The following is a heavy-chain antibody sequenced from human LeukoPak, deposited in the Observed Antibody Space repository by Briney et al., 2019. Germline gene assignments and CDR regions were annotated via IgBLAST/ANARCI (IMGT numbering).Heavy chain of an antibody. Sequence: GGSLRLSCAASGFTFSDAWMTWVRQAPGKGLEWVSSISSSSSYIYYADSVKGRFTISRDNAKNSLYLQMNSLRAEDTAVYYCARDLFVRRYFDYWGQGTLVTVSS. J-gene: IGHJ4*02. CDR2: ISSSSSYI. V-gene: IGHV3-21*01. CDR3: ARDLFVRRYFDY. CDR1: GFTFSDAW. D-gene: IGHD3-10*01.